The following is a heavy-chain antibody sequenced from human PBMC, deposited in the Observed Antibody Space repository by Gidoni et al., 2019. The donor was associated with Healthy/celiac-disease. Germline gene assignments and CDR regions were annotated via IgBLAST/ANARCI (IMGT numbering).Heavy chain of an antibody. J-gene: IGHJ4*02. CDR2: ISGSGGST. Sequence: EVQLLESGGGLVQPGGSLRLSCAASGFTFSSYAMSWCRLAHGKGLEWVSVISGSGGSTYYADSVKGRFTNSRDNSENTLYLQMNSLRAEDTAVYYCAKDRAFGVVNPVDFWGQGTLVTVSS. D-gene: IGHD3-3*01. CDR3: AKDRAFGVVNPVDF. CDR1: GFTFSSYA. V-gene: IGHV3-23*01.